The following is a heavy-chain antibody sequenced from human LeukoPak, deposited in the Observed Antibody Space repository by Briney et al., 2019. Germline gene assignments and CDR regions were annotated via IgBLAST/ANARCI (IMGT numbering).Heavy chain of an antibody. CDR3: AREDHSNYNY. V-gene: IGHV3-9*01. D-gene: IGHD4-11*01. Sequence: PGRSLRLSCAASGFTFDDYAMNWVRQAPGKGLEWVSSINWNSQIIAYAGSVKGRFTISRDNAKNSLYLQMNSLRAEDTAVYYCAREDHSNYNYWGQGTLVTVSS. J-gene: IGHJ4*02. CDR2: INWNSQII. CDR1: GFTFDDYA.